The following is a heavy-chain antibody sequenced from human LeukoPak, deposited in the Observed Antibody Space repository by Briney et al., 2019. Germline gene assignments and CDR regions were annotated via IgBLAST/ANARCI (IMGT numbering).Heavy chain of an antibody. CDR3: ARAGDSSGYSDY. CDR1: GGSFSGYY. Sequence: KSSETLSLTCAVYGGSFSGYYWSWIRQPPGKWLDWIGEINHRGSTNYNPSLKSRVTISVDTSKNQFSLKLSSVTAADTAVYYCARAGDSSGYSDYWGQGTLVTVSS. CDR2: INHRGST. J-gene: IGHJ4*02. D-gene: IGHD3-22*01. V-gene: IGHV4-34*01.